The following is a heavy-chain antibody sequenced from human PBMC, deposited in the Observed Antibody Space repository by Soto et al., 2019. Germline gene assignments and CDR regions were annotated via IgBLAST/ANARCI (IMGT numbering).Heavy chain of an antibody. D-gene: IGHD6-13*01. Sequence: QVQLVQSGAEVKKPGASVKVSCKASGYTFTSYAFSWVRQAPGQGLEWMGWISAYNGNTNYAQKLQGSVTMTTDTPTSTAYMELRSLRSDDTAVYYCARDLAAAGPFDYWGQGTRVTVSS. CDR2: ISAYNGNT. CDR1: GYTFTSYA. J-gene: IGHJ4*02. V-gene: IGHV1-18*01. CDR3: ARDLAAAGPFDY.